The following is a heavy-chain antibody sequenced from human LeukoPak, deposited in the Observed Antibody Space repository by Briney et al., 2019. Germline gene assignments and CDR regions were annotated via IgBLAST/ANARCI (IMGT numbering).Heavy chain of an antibody. V-gene: IGHV4-34*01. CDR3: ARLGYGGNQIDY. J-gene: IGHJ4*02. D-gene: IGHD4-23*01. CDR1: GGSFSGYY. Sequence: PSETLSLTCAVYGGSFSGYYWSWIRQPPGKGLEWIGEINHSGSTYYNPSLKSRVTISVDTSKNQFSLKLSSVTAADTAVYYCARLGYGGNQIDYWGQGTLVTVSS. CDR2: INHSGST.